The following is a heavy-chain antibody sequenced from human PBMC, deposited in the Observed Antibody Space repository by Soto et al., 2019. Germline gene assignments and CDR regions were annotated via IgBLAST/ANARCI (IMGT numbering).Heavy chain of an antibody. CDR1: GFTFSSHA. CDR3: ERELEWAFDY. V-gene: IGHV3-30*04. Sequence: QVQLVESGGGVVQPGRSLRLSCAVSGFTFSSHAMHCVRPAPGKGLEWVAVISRYGSIKNYADSVKGRFTISRDDSQNTLYLQMNSLKTEDTAVYYCERELEWAFDYWGHGTLVTVSS. D-gene: IGHD3-3*01. J-gene: IGHJ4*01. CDR2: ISRYGSIK.